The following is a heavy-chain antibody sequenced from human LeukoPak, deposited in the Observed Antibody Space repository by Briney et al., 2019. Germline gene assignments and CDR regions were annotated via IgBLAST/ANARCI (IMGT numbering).Heavy chain of an antibody. CDR1: GFTFSSSW. D-gene: IGHD4-11*01. CDR3: ARDRPYSTFDF. CDR2: RNVNDSSK. Sequence: GGSLSLSCAASGFTFSSSWITEVRPAPGKGLDRVAIRNVNDSSKSYLDSVNGRFTISRDNAKNSLYLQMNNLRAEDTAAYYCARDRPYSTFDFWGQGTPVAVSS. J-gene: IGHJ4*02. V-gene: IGHV3-7*01.